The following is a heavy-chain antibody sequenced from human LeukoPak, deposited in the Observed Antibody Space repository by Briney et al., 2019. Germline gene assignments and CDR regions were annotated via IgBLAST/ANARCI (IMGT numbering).Heavy chain of an antibody. CDR1: GFLYSRCE. V-gene: IGHV3-48*03. D-gene: IGHD5-24*01. CDR3: TSRGNTVETYHYYYGTDV. CDR2: ISSSGSTI. Sequence: GGSVRLLCSASGFLYSRCEMQGARQAPGKGLEWVSYISSSGSTIYYADSVQGRFTISRDNAKNSLYLQMNSLRAEDTAVYYCTSRGNTVETYHYYYGTDVWGQGNTVTVSS. J-gene: IGHJ6*02.